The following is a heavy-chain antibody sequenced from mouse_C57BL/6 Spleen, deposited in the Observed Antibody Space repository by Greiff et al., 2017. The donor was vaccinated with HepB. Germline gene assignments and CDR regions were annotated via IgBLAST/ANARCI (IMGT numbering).Heavy chain of an antibody. CDR3: ARDRIPFDY. J-gene: IGHJ4*01. CDR2: ISDGGSYT. CDR1: GFTFSSYA. V-gene: IGHV5-4*01. D-gene: IGHD5-2*01. Sequence: EVMLVESGGGLVKPGGSLKLSCAASGFTFSSYAMAWVRQTPEKRLEWVATISDGGSYTYYPDNVKGRFTISRDNAKNNLYLQMSHLKSEDTAMYYCARDRIPFDYWGQGTSVTVSS.